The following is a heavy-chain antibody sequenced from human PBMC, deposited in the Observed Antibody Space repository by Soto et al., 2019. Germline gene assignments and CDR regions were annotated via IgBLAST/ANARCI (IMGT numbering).Heavy chain of an antibody. CDR3: ARHTRNQFDP. V-gene: IGHV4-39*01. Sequence: QLQLQESGPGLVKPSETLSLTCTVSGDSMTSSSYYWGWIRQPPGKGLEGIGSIYYSERTSYNSGSTYYRPSLKSRVPISGDTSKSQFSLKLSSVTAADTAVYYCARHTRNQFDPWGQGTLVTVSS. CDR1: GDSMTSSSYY. CDR2: IYYSERTSYNSGST. J-gene: IGHJ5*02.